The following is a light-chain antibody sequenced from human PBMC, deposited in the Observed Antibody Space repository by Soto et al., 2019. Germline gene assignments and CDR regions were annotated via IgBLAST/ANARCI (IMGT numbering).Light chain of an antibody. Sequence: EIVLTQSLATLSLSPGERATLSCRASQSVSSYLAWYQQKPGQAPRLLIYDASNRATGIPARFSGSGSGTDFTLTISSLEPEDFAVYYCQQRSSWHRTFGQGTKLEIK. CDR3: QQRSSWHRT. J-gene: IGKJ2*02. V-gene: IGKV3-11*01. CDR1: QSVSSY. CDR2: DAS.